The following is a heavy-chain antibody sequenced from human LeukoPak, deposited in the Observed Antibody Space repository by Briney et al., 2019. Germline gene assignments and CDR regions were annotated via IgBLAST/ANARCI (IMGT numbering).Heavy chain of an antibody. Sequence: ASVKVSCKASGYTFTSYDINWVRQATGQGLEWMGWMNPNSGNTGYAQKFQGRVTMTTDTSTSTAYMELRSLRSDDTAVYYCARRRGYSSGWLRGYFDYWGQGTLVTVSS. V-gene: IGHV1-8*01. J-gene: IGHJ4*02. CDR1: GYTFTSYD. CDR3: ARRRGYSSGWLRGYFDY. D-gene: IGHD6-19*01. CDR2: MNPNSGNT.